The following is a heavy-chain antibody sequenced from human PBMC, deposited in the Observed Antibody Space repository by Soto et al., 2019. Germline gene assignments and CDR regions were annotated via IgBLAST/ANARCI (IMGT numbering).Heavy chain of an antibody. J-gene: IGHJ4*02. D-gene: IGHD6-6*01. CDR1: GCTFSSYS. CDR3: ARVGGQLVPGFDY. Sequence: EVQLMESGGGLVKPGGSLRLSCAASGCTFSSYSMNWVRQAPGKGLEWVSSISSSSSYIYYADSVKGRFTISRDNAKNSLYLQMNSLRAEDTALYYCARVGGQLVPGFDYWGQGTLVTVSS. CDR2: ISSSSSYI. V-gene: IGHV3-21*01.